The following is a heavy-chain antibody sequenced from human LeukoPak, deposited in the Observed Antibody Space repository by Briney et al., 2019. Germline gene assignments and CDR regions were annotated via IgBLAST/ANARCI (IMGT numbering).Heavy chain of an antibody. D-gene: IGHD2-2*01. J-gene: IGHJ5*02. Sequence: SETLSLTCTVSGGSISSGGYYWSWIRQHPGKGLEWIGYIYYSGSTYYNPSLKSRVTISVDTSKNQFSLKLSSVTAADTAVYYCARIGADLEYCSSTSCPFDWFDPWGQGTLVTVSS. CDR3: ARIGADLEYCSSTSCPFDWFDP. CDR2: IYYSGST. V-gene: IGHV4-31*03. CDR1: GGSISSGGYY.